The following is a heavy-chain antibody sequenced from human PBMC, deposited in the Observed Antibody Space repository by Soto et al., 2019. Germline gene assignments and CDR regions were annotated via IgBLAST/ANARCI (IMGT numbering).Heavy chain of an antibody. CDR2: IIPIFGTA. Sequence: GASVKVSCKASGGTFSSYAMSWVRQAPGQGLEWMGGIIPIFGTANYAQKFQGRVTITADESTSTAYMELSSLRSEDTAVYYCARETLRYSSGPARDYWGQGTLVTVSS. CDR1: GGTFSSYA. J-gene: IGHJ4*02. D-gene: IGHD6-19*01. CDR3: ARETLRYSSGPARDY. V-gene: IGHV1-69*13.